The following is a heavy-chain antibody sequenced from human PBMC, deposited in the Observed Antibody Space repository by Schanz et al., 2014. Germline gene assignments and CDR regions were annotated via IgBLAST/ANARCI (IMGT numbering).Heavy chain of an antibody. CDR1: GITFSGYS. V-gene: IGHV3-48*01. CDR3: AKDQTDSVCYNDCSFDY. Sequence: EVQLVESGGGLAQPGGSLRLSCAASGITFSGYSMNWVRQAPGKGLEWVSYISGSSSTKYYADSVKGRFTISRDNGKKSLYLQMNSLRAEDTAVYFCAKDQTDSVCYNDCSFDYWGQGTLVTVSS. CDR2: ISGSSSTK. D-gene: IGHD2-21*01. J-gene: IGHJ4*02.